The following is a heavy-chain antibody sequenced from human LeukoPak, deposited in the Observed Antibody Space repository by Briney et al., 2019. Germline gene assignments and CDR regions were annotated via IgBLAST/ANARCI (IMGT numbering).Heavy chain of an antibody. D-gene: IGHD2-15*01. CDR3: ATGVVVAAKSGFDY. Sequence: ASVKVSCKVSGYTLTELSMHLVRQAPGKGLEWMGGFDPEDGETIYAQKFQGRVAMTEDTSTDTAYMDLSSLRSEDTAVYYCATGVVVAAKSGFDYWGQGTLVTVSS. CDR2: FDPEDGET. J-gene: IGHJ4*02. CDR1: GYTLTELS. V-gene: IGHV1-24*01.